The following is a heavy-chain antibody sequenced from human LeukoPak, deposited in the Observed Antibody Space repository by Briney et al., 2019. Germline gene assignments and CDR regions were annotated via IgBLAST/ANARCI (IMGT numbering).Heavy chain of an antibody. CDR1: GYTFTSYH. V-gene: IGHV1-18*01. J-gene: IGHJ4*02. CDR2: ISGYNGNT. CDR3: ARVAEGATAFDY. Sequence: ASVKVSCKASGYTFTSYHITWVRQAPGQGLEWMGWISGYNGNTNYAQKFQGRVTMTRDTSISTAYMELSRLRSDDTAVYYCARVAEGATAFDYWGQGTLVTVSS. D-gene: IGHD1-26*01.